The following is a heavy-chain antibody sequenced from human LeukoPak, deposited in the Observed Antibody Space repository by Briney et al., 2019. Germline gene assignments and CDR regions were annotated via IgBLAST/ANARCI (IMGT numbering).Heavy chain of an antibody. CDR2: LSGGGATT. CDR1: GFTLSTYA. CDR3: ARAGSGWYTVDH. J-gene: IGHJ4*02. Sequence: GGSLRLSCAASGFTLSTYAMNWVRQAPGKGLEWVSGLSGGGATTNYADSVKGRFAISSDNSKNTLYLQMTSLRAEDTAVYYCARAGSGWYTVDHWGQGTLVTVSS. V-gene: IGHV3-23*01. D-gene: IGHD6-19*01.